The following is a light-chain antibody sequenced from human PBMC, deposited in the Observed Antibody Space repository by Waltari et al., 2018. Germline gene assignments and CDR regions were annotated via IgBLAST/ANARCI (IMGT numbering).Light chain of an antibody. Sequence: EIVLTQSPGTLSLSPGDRATLSCRASQCLSGSYLAWYQQKPGQAPRLLIYHASSRATGIPSRFSGNGSETDFTLTISILEPEDFAVYICQQYSSSPTTFGQGTKLDIK. CDR2: HAS. CDR1: QCLSGSY. V-gene: IGKV3-20*01. CDR3: QQYSSSPTT. J-gene: IGKJ2*01.